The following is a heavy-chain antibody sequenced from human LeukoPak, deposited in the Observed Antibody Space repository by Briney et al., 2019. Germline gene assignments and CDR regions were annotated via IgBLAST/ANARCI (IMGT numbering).Heavy chain of an antibody. CDR1: GGSISSSSYY. Sequence: SETLSLTCTVSGGSISSSSYYWGWIRQPPGKGLEWIGSIYYSGSTYYNPSLKSRVTISVDTSKNQFSLKLSSVTAADTAVYYCARDAFETYYYDSSGYYPPNYYDYWGQGTLVTVSS. V-gene: IGHV4-39*07. CDR3: ARDAFETYYYDSSGYYPPNYYDY. CDR2: IYYSGST. D-gene: IGHD3-22*01. J-gene: IGHJ4*02.